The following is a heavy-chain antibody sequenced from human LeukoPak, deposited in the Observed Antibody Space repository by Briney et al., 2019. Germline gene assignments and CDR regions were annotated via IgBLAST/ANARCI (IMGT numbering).Heavy chain of an antibody. CDR1: GFTFSSYW. D-gene: IGHD3-16*01. CDR2: INSDGSST. Sequence: GGSLRLSCAASGFTFSSYWMHWVRQAPGKGLVWVLRINSDGSSTSYADSVKGRFTISRDNAKNTLYLQMNSLRAEDTAVYYCASLAGTTPFDYWGQGTLVTVSS. J-gene: IGHJ4*02. CDR3: ASLAGTTPFDY. V-gene: IGHV3-74*01.